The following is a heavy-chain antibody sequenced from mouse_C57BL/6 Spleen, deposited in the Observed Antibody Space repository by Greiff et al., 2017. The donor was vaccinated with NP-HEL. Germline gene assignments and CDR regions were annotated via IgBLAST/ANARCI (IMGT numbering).Heavy chain of an antibody. Sequence: VQLQQSGPELVKPGASVKISCKASGYAFSSSWMNWVKQRPGKGLEWIGRIYPGDGDTNYNGKFKGKATLTADKSSSTAYRQLSSLTSEDSAVYFCARGDYGFAYWGQGTLVTVSA. CDR1: GYAFSSSW. V-gene: IGHV1-82*01. J-gene: IGHJ3*01. CDR3: ARGDYGFAY. CDR2: IYPGDGDT. D-gene: IGHD1-1*01.